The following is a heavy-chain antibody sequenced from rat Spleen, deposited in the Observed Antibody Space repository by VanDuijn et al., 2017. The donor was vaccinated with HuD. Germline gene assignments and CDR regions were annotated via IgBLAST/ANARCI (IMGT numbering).Heavy chain of an antibody. CDR1: GFTFSDYG. V-gene: IGHV5-19*01. Sequence: LVESGGGLVQPGRSLKLSCAASGFTFSDYGMHWIRQAPTKGLEWVASISPSGGSTYYRDSVKGRFTISRDNAKNTQYLQMDSLRSEDTATYYCTRGYVMDAWGQGASVTVSS. J-gene: IGHJ4*01. CDR3: TRGYVMDA. CDR2: ISPSGGST.